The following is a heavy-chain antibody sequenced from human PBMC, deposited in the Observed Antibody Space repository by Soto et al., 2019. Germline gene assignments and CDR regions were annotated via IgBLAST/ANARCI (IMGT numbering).Heavy chain of an antibody. D-gene: IGHD6-19*01. CDR1: GFTFSSYA. Sequence: EVQLLESGGGLVQPGGSLRLSCAASGFTFSSYAMSWVRQTPGKGLEWVSAISGNVDSTYYADSVKGRFTISRDNSKNTFYLHMNSLRAEDTAVYYCAKDREQWLAPFDYWGQGTLVIVSS. CDR3: AKDREQWLAPFDY. J-gene: IGHJ4*02. CDR2: ISGNVDST. V-gene: IGHV3-23*01.